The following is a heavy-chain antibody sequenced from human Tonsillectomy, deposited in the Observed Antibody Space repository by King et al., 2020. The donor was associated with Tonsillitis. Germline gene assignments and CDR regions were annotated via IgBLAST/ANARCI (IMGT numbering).Heavy chain of an antibody. CDR3: AKAAANYDFCSAFAD. Sequence: QLVQSGGNVVQPGGSLRLSCAASGFSFSTYVMYWVRQAPGKGLEGVAFIRYDGSDKYFADSVKGRFTISRDNSKNTLYLQMNSLRGDDTAVYYCAKAAANYDFCSAFADWGQGTLVTVSS. D-gene: IGHD3-3*01. CDR2: IRYDGSDK. CDR1: GFSFSTYV. V-gene: IGHV3-30*02. J-gene: IGHJ1*01.